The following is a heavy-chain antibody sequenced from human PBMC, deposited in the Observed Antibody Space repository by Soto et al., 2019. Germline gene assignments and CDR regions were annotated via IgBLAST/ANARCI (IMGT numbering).Heavy chain of an antibody. J-gene: IGHJ3*02. CDR2: IDPSDSYT. CDR3: ARHTPYYYGDI. CDR1: GDSFTRYW. V-gene: IGHV5-10-1*01. Sequence: PWEPLTITCKCSGDSFTRYWIRWVRQMPGKGLEWMGRIDPSDSYTNYSPSFQGHVTISADKSISTAYLQWSSLKASDTAMYYCARHTPYYYGDIWGQGTMVTVSS. D-gene: IGHD3-22*01.